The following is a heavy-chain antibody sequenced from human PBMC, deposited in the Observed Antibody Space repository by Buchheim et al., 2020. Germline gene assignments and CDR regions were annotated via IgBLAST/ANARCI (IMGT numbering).Heavy chain of an antibody. J-gene: IGHJ4*02. V-gene: IGHV4-28*01. CDR1: GYSISSGCW. CDR3: ARLVNRRREYDY. CDR2: INYSGIT. Sequence: QVQLQESGPGLVKPSDTLSLTCAVSGYSISSGCWWGWIRQPPGKGLEWIAYINYSGITYYTPSLRSRVTMSVDTSKHQFSLKLSSVTAVDTAVYYCARLVNRRREYDYWGQGTL. D-gene: IGHD2/OR15-2a*01.